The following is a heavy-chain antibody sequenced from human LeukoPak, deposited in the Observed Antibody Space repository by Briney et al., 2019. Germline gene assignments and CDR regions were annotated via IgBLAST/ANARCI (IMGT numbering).Heavy chain of an antibody. D-gene: IGHD3-10*01. J-gene: IGHJ6*04. V-gene: IGHV1-58*01. CDR1: GFTFTSSA. CDR3: AADSRRNYYGSGSYYIPYYYGMDA. CDR2: IVVGSGNT. Sequence: GASVKVSCKASGFTFTSSAVQWVRQARGQRLEWIGWIVVGSGNTNYAQKFQERVTITRDMSTSTAYMELSSLRSEDTAVYYCAADSRRNYYGSGSYYIPYYYGMDAWGKGTTVTVSS.